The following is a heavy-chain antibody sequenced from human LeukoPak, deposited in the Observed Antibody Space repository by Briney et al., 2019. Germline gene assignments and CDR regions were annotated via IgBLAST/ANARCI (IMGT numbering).Heavy chain of an antibody. V-gene: IGHV4-30-4*01. CDR1: GGSISSGDYY. CDR3: AREGATVTSGWFDP. CDR2: IYYSGST. D-gene: IGHD4-17*01. J-gene: IGHJ5*02. Sequence: SETLSLTCTVSGGSISSGDYYWSWIRQPPGKGLEWLGYIYYSGSTYYNPSLKSRVTISVDTSKNQFSLKLSSVTAADTAVYYCAREGATVTSGWFDPWGQGTLVTVSS.